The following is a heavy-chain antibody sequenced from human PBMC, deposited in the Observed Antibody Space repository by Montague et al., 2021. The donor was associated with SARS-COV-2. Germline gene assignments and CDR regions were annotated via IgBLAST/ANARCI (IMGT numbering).Heavy chain of an antibody. Sequence: SETLSLTCTVSDGSFRGFYLNWIRQSPGKALEWFGYINDSGSTRHNPSLKGRVTISLLTPGNRVSLDLSSVTAADTAVYYCARGQHDSGVYWGGFYYFDYWGQGALVTVSS. CDR3: ARGQHDSGVYWGGFYYFDY. D-gene: IGHD3-10*01. J-gene: IGHJ4*02. V-gene: IGHV4-59*01. CDR1: DGSFRGFY. CDR2: INDSGST.